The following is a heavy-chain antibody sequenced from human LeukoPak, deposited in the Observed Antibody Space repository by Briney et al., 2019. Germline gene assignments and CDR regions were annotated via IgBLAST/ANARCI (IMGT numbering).Heavy chain of an antibody. CDR1: GGSISSSSYY. CDR2: IYYSGST. V-gene: IGHV4-39*07. Sequence: SETLSLTCTVSGGSISSSSYYWGWIRQPPGKGLEWIGSIYYSGSTYYNPSLKSRVTISVDTSKNQFSLKLTSVTAADTAVYYCATFPWELTGGYWGQGTLVTVSS. J-gene: IGHJ4*02. D-gene: IGHD1-26*01. CDR3: ATFPWELTGGY.